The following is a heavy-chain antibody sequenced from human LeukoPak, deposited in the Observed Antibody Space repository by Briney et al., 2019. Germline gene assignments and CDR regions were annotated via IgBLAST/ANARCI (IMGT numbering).Heavy chain of an antibody. CDR2: IRYDGSNK. V-gene: IGHV3-30*02. D-gene: IGHD6-6*01. J-gene: IGHJ6*03. CDR1: GFTFSSYG. CDR3: AKDVGAYSSSLYYYSYMDV. Sequence: GGSLRLSCAASGFTFSSYGIHWVRQAPGKGLEWVAFIRYDGSNKYYADSVQGRFTISRDNSKNTLYLQMNSLRAEDTAVYYCAKDVGAYSSSLYYYSYMDVWGKGTTVTVSS.